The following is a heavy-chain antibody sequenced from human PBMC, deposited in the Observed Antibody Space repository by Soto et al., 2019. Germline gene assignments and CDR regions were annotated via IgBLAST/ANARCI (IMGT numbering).Heavy chain of an antibody. CDR3: ARGTSHGSIAVAGLRSYYYYGMDV. D-gene: IGHD6-19*01. J-gene: IGHJ6*02. CDR1: GGTFSSYA. Sequence: QVQLVQSGAEVKKPGSSVKVSCKASGGTFSSYAISWVRQAPGQGLEWMGGIIPIFGTANYAQKFQGRVTIPADESTSTAYMELSSLRSEDTAVYYCARGTSHGSIAVAGLRSYYYYGMDVWGQGTTVTVSS. CDR2: IIPIFGTA. V-gene: IGHV1-69*01.